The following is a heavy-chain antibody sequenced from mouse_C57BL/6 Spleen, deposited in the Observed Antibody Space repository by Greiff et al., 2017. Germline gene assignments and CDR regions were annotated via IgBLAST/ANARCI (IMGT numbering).Heavy chain of an antibody. J-gene: IGHJ2*01. CDR1: GYTFTSYW. CDR2: IYPGNSDT. Sequence: EVQLQQSGTVLARPGASVKMSCKTSGYTFTSYWMHWVKQRPGQGLEWIGAIYPGNSDTSYNQKFKGKAKLTAVTSASTAYMELSSLTNEDSAVYYCTREGATTVEGYFDYGGQGTTRTVSS. D-gene: IGHD1-1*01. V-gene: IGHV1-5*01. CDR3: TREGATTVEGYFDY.